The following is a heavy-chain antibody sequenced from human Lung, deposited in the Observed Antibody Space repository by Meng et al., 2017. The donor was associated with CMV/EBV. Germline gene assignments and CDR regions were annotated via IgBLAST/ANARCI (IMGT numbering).Heavy chain of an antibody. J-gene: IGHJ5*02. V-gene: IGHV1-69*17. CDR3: ARAAVPGYCTTSSCYNWFDP. CDR1: SSHA. CDR2: VIPMFGVA. Sequence: SSHAMNWVRQATGKGLEWMGGVIPMFGVANYEQKLQDRLTITAEKLTNIVYMEMNSLRFDDTAVYYCARAAVPGYCTTSSCYNWFDPWGQGTLVTVSS. D-gene: IGHD2-8*01.